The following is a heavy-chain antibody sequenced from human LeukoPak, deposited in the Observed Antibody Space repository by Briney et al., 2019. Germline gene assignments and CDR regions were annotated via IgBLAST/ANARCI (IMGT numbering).Heavy chain of an antibody. CDR3: ARVGYSSVWTPFAMDV. CDR1: GDSVSSNSAA. J-gene: IGHJ6*02. CDR2: TYYRSKWYN. Sequence: SQTLSLTCAISGDSVSSNSAAWNWIRQSPSRGLEWLGRTYYRSKWYNDYAVSVKSRITINPDTSKNQFPLQLNSVTPEDTAVYYCARVGYSSVWTPFAMDVWGQGTTVTVSS. D-gene: IGHD6-19*01. V-gene: IGHV6-1*01.